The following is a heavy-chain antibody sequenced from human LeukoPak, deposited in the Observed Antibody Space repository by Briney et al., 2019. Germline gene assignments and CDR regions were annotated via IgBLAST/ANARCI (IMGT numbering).Heavy chain of an antibody. J-gene: IGHJ4*02. CDR2: INPNSGGT. V-gene: IGHV1-2*02. CDR3: ARTPYYYDNSGYPFDY. CDR1: VYTFTDYL. D-gene: IGHD3-22*01. Sequence: GASVKVSCKVSVYTFTDYLMHWGRQAPGQGLEWMGWINPNSGGTNYAQKFQGRVTMTRDTSISTAYMELSRLRSDDTAVYYCARTPYYYDNSGYPFDYWGQGTLVTVSS.